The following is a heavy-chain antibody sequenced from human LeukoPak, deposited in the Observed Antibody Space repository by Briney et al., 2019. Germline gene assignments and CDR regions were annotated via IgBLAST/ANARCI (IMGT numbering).Heavy chain of an antibody. V-gene: IGHV4-59*01. D-gene: IGHD5-18*01. CDR2: IYYTGIT. J-gene: IGHJ4*02. CDR1: GGSFSGYY. CDR3: ARGRYSYGSLFDY. Sequence: PSETLSLTCAVYGGSFSGYYWSWLRQPPGKGLEWLAYIYYTGITNYNPSLKSRVTISVDTSKNQLSLKLNSVTAADTAVYYCARGRYSYGSLFDYWGQGTLVTVSS.